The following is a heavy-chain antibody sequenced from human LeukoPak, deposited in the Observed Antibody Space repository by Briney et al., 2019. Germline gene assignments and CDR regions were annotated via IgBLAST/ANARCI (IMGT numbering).Heavy chain of an antibody. V-gene: IGHV1-46*01. J-gene: IGHJ5*02. Sequence: ASVKVSCKASGYNFSGYYMHWVRQAPGQGLEWMGIINPSGGSTSYAQKFQGRVTMTRDTSTSTVYMELSSLRSEDTAVYYCARAGPGIAARIDWFDPWGQGTLVTVSS. CDR1: GYNFSGYY. CDR3: ARAGPGIAARIDWFDP. D-gene: IGHD6-6*01. CDR2: INPSGGST.